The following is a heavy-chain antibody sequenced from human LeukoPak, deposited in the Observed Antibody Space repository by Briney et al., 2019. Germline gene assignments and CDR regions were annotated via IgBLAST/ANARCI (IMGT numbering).Heavy chain of an antibody. V-gene: IGHV1-3*01. CDR2: INADDGNT. CDR3: ARGLKSAIFGY. J-gene: IGHJ4*02. D-gene: IGHD3-3*01. CDR1: GYTFTTYA. Sequence: ASVKVSCKTSGYTFTTYAIHWVRQAPGQRLEWMGLINADDGNTRYSQRFQGRVTITRDTSANTAHMELSSLRFEDTAVYYCARGLKSAIFGYWGRGTLVTVSS.